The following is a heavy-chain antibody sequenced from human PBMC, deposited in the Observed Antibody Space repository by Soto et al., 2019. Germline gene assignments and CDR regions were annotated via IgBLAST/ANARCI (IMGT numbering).Heavy chain of an antibody. CDR1: GGTFSSYA. V-gene: IGHV1-69*06. J-gene: IGHJ6*02. CDR2: TIPIFGTA. CDR3: ARERYSSGWYYYGMDV. D-gene: IGHD6-19*01. Sequence: QVQLVQSGAEVKKPGSSVKVSCKASGGTFSSYAISWVRQAPGQGLEWMGGTIPIFGTANYAQKFQGRVTITADKSTSTAYMELSSLRSEDTAVYYCARERYSSGWYYYGMDVWGQGTTVTVSS.